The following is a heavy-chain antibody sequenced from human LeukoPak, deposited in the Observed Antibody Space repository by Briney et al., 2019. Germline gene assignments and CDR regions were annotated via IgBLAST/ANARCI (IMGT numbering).Heavy chain of an antibody. J-gene: IGHJ4*02. CDR2: IDWADDK. CDR3: ARSCSGSGYYFYDY. V-gene: IGHV2-70*11. CDR1: GFLLPTGGMC. Sequence: SGPALVKPPQPLTLTYTFFGFLLPTGGMCVSWIRQPPVLALEWLVRIDWADDKYYSTSLKTRLTISKDTSKSQVVLTMTNMDPVDTATYYCARSCSGSGYYFYDYWGQGTLVTVSS. D-gene: IGHD3-22*01.